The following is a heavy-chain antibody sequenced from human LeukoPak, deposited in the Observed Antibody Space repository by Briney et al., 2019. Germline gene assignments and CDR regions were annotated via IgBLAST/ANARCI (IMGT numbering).Heavy chain of an antibody. CDR3: AKGGYYDILPGPVGF. CDR1: GFTFSNAW. CDR2: IKSKTDGGTT. V-gene: IGHV3-15*01. J-gene: IGHJ4*02. D-gene: IGHD3-9*01. Sequence: GGSLRLSCAASGFTFSNAWMSWVRQAPGKGLEWVGRIKSKTDGGTTDYAAPVKGRFTISRDDSKNTLYLQMNSLRAEDTAVYYCAKGGYYDILPGPVGFWGQGTLVTVSS.